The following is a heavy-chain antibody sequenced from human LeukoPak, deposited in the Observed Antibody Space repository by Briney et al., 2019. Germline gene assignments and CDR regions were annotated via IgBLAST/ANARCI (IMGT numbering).Heavy chain of an antibody. V-gene: IGHV3-9*01. CDR1: GFTFDDYA. Sequence: GGSLRLSCAASGFTFDDYAMHWVRQAPGKGLEWVSGISWNSDRMGYADSVKGRFTISRDSAKKSLYLQMNSLRVEDTAVYYCAKAGRGGAITMVRGVKGDYYYMDVWGKGTTVTISS. D-gene: IGHD3-10*01. CDR2: ISWNSDRM. J-gene: IGHJ6*03. CDR3: AKAGRGGAITMVRGVKGDYYYMDV.